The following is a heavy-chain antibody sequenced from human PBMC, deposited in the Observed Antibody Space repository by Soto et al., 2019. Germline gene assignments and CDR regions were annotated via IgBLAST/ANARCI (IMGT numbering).Heavy chain of an antibody. CDR2: IGTAGDT. CDR3: AGGGKYCSGGCIDY. CDR1: GFTFSSYD. Sequence: VQLVESGGGLVQPGGSLRLSCAASGFTFSSYDMHWVRQATGKGLEWVSAIGTAGDTYYPGSVKGRFTISRENAKNSLYLQMNSLRAGDTAVYYCAGGGKYCSGGCIDYWGQGTLVTVSS. J-gene: IGHJ4*02. D-gene: IGHD2-15*01. V-gene: IGHV3-13*01.